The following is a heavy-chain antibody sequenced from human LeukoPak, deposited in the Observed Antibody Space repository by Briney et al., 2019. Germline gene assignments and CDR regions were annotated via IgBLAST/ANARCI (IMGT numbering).Heavy chain of an antibody. J-gene: IGHJ4*02. Sequence: GGSLRLSCAASGFTFSTYSMGWVRQAPGKGLEWVSVINNYGGSTFYADSVKGRFTISRDNSKNTLYLEMNSLRAEDTAVYYCARDQGYTFGHSFDYWGQGTLVTVSS. CDR1: GFTFSTYS. D-gene: IGHD5-12*01. V-gene: IGHV3-NL1*01. CDR3: ARDQGYTFGHSFDY. CDR2: INNYGGST.